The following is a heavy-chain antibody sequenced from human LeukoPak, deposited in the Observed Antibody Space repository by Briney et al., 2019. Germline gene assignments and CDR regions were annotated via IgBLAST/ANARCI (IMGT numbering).Heavy chain of an antibody. J-gene: IGHJ4*02. CDR3: ARGGGRGWYNFFDY. CDR1: GFRLSSYA. V-gene: IGHV3-30*04. Sequence: GSLRLSCAASGFRLSSYAMHWVRQAPGKGLEGVPGISYDGSEKYYADSVKGRFSASRDNSKNTVYLQMDSLRDDDTAVYYCARGGGRGWYNFFDYWGQGTLVSVSS. CDR2: ISYDGSEK. D-gene: IGHD6-19*01.